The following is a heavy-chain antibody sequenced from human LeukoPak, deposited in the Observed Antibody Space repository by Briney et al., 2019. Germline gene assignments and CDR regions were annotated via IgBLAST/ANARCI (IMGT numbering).Heavy chain of an antibody. J-gene: IGHJ6*03. V-gene: IGHV3-30*02. CDR2: IRYDGSNK. Sequence: GGSLRLSCAASGFTFSSYGMHWVRQAPGKGLEWVAFIRYDGSNKYYADSVKGRFTISRDNSKNTLYLQMNSLRAEDTAVYYCAKDSEQYSSSSTHMDVWGKGTTVTVSS. D-gene: IGHD6-13*01. CDR3: AKDSEQYSSSSTHMDV. CDR1: GFTFSSYG.